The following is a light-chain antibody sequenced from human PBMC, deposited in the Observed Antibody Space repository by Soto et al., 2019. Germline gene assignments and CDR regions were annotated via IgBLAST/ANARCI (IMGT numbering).Light chain of an antibody. V-gene: IGKV4-1*01. CDR3: QQYYSTPPT. CDR1: QSVLYSSNNKNY. J-gene: IGKJ1*01. Sequence: DIVMTQSPDSLAVSLGERATINCKSSQSVLYSSNNKNYLVWYQQKPGQPPNLLIYWASTRESGVPDRFNGSGSVTDFTLTISSLQAEDVAVYYCQQYYSTPPTFGQGTKVEIK. CDR2: WAS.